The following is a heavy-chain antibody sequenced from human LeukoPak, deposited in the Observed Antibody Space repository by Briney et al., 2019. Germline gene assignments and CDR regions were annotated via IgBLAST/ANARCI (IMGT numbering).Heavy chain of an antibody. Sequence: ASVKVSCKASGYTFTGYYMHWVRQAPGQGLEWMGWINPNSGGTNYAQKFQGRVTMTRDTSISTAYMELSRLRSDDTAVYYCAKDPRGYSYGRVFDYWGQGTLVTVSS. CDR2: INPNSGGT. D-gene: IGHD5-18*01. CDR1: GYTFTGYY. CDR3: AKDPRGYSYGRVFDY. J-gene: IGHJ4*02. V-gene: IGHV1-2*02.